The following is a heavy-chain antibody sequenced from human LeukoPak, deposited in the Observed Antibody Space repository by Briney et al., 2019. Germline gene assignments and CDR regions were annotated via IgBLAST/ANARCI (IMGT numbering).Heavy chain of an antibody. CDR3: ASGGRKLDNAFVT. D-gene: IGHD1-1*01. J-gene: IGHJ3*02. V-gene: IGHV1-8*03. CDR1: GYTFTSYD. Sequence: ASVKVSCKASGYTFTSYDINWVRQATGQGLEWMGWMNPNSGNTGYAQKFQGRVTITRNTSISTAYMELSSLRSEDTAVYYCASGGRKLDNAFVTWGQGTMVTVSS. CDR2: MNPNSGNT.